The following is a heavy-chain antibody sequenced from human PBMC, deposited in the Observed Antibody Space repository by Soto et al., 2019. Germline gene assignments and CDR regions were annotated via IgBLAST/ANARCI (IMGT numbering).Heavy chain of an antibody. CDR2: IYYSGST. CDR3: ARDGYYYYMDV. V-gene: IGHV4-59*01. Sequence: SETLSLTCTVSGGSISSYYWSWIRQPPGKGLEWIGYIYYSGSTNYNPSLKSRVTISVDTSKNQFSLKLSSVTAADTAVYYCARDGYYYYMDVWGKGTTVTVSS. J-gene: IGHJ6*03. CDR1: GGSISSYY.